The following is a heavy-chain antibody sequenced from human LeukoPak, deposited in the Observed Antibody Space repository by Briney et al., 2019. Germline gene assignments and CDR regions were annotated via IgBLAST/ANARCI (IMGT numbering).Heavy chain of an antibody. CDR1: GFTFGDYA. Sequence: PGGSLRLSCTASGFTFGDYAMSWVRQAPGKGLEWVGFIRSKAYGGTTEYAASVKGRFTISRDDSKSIAYLQMNSLKTEDTAVYYCTSCSDVIVVVTGGNYYMDVWGKGTTVTVSS. D-gene: IGHD3-22*01. V-gene: IGHV3-49*04. CDR3: TSCSDVIVVVTGGNYYMDV. J-gene: IGHJ6*03. CDR2: IRSKAYGGTT.